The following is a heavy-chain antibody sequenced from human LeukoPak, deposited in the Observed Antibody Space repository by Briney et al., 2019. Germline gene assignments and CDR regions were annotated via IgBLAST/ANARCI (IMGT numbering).Heavy chain of an antibody. CDR3: AITYCGGDCYSPGDWYFDL. Sequence: VASAKVSCKASGYTFTSYGISWVRQAPGQGLEWMGWISAYNGNTNYAQKLQGRVTMTTDTSTSTAYMELRSLRSDDTAVYYCAITYCGGDCYSPGDWYFDLWGRGTLVTVSS. V-gene: IGHV1-18*01. CDR2: ISAYNGNT. D-gene: IGHD2-21*02. J-gene: IGHJ2*01. CDR1: GYTFTSYG.